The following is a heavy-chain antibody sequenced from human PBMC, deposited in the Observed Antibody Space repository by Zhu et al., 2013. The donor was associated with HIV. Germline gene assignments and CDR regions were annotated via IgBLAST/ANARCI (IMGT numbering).Heavy chain of an antibody. Sequence: QVQLVQSGAEVKKPGSSVKVSCKTSGGTLNSDAITWVRQAPGQGLEWMGWSSAYNGDTIYAQKFQDRVTMTTDRFTSTAYMELRSLTSDDTAVYYCASTPKRAVYSSGADPYYYYYGMDVWGQGTTVTVS. CDR1: GGTLNSDA. CDR3: ASTPKRAVYSSGADPYYYYYGMDV. J-gene: IGHJ6*02. CDR2: SSAYNGDT. V-gene: IGHV1-18*01. D-gene: IGHD6-25*01.